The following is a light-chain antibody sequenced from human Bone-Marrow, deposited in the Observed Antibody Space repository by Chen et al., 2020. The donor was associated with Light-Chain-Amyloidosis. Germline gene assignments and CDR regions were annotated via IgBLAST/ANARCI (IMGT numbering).Light chain of an antibody. V-gene: IGLV6-57*01. Sequence: NFMLTQPHSVSESPGQTVSISCTRSSGSIATNYVQWYQQRPGSSPTTVIYEDDQRPSGVPDRFSGSIDRSSNTASLTISGLKTEDEADYDCQSYQGSSQGVFGGGTKLTVL. CDR2: EDD. CDR1: SGSIATNY. CDR3: QSYQGSSQGV. J-gene: IGLJ3*02.